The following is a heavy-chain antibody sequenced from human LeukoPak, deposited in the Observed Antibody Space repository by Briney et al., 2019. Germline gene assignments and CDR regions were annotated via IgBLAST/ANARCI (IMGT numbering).Heavy chain of an antibody. Sequence: PGGSLRLSCAASGFTFSNAWMSWIRQPPGKGLEWIGYIYYSGSTNYNPSLKSRVTISVDTSKNQFSLKLSSVTAADTAVYYCARDRYYYDSSGSVWGQGTLVTVSS. CDR2: IYYSGST. CDR1: GFTFSNAW. V-gene: IGHV4-59*12. J-gene: IGHJ4*02. CDR3: ARDRYYYDSSGSV. D-gene: IGHD3-22*01.